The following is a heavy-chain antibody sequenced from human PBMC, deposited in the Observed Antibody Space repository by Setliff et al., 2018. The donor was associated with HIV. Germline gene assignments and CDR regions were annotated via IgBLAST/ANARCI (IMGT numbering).Heavy chain of an antibody. CDR3: ARDATRGGDMDV. Sequence: GGSLRLSCAASGFSLRTYALHWVRQAPGKGLEWVANIKQDGSEKYYVDSVRGRFTISRDNAKNSLYLQMNSLRAEDTAVYYCARDATRGGDMDVWAKGTTVTV. D-gene: IGHD2-15*01. CDR2: IKQDGSEK. J-gene: IGHJ6*03. V-gene: IGHV3-7*01. CDR1: GFSLRTYA.